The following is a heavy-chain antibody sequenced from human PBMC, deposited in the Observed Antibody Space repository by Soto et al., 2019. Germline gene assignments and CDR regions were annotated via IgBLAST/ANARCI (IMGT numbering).Heavy chain of an antibody. CDR3: AKSVNYYDSSGYFPEFDY. Sequence: PGGSLRLSCAASGFTFSSYGMHWVRQAPGKGLEWVAVISYDGSNKYYADSVKGRFTISRDNSKNTLYLQMNSLRAEDTAVYYCAKSVNYYDSSGYFPEFDYWGQGTLVTV. CDR2: ISYDGSNK. D-gene: IGHD3-22*01. V-gene: IGHV3-30*18. CDR1: GFTFSSYG. J-gene: IGHJ4*02.